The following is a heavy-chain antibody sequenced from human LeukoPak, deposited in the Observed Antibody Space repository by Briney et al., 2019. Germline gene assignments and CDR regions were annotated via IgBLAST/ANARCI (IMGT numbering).Heavy chain of an antibody. Sequence: GSLRLSCTVSGGSISSSSYYWGWIRQPPGKGLEWIASMYYSGSTYYNLSLKSRVTISVDTTKTQFSLKLSSVTAADTAVYYCARHPSYYYDSSGYYQDYWGQGTLVTVSS. J-gene: IGHJ4*02. V-gene: IGHV4-39*01. CDR1: GGSISSSSYY. CDR3: ARHPSYYYDSSGYYQDY. D-gene: IGHD3-22*01. CDR2: MYYSGST.